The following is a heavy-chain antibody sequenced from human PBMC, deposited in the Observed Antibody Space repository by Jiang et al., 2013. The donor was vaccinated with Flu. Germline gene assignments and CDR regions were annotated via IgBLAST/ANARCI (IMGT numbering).Heavy chain of an antibody. CDR3: VRGSTHYYDSSGYDDAFDI. CDR2: IIPIFGTA. J-gene: IGHJ3*02. CDR1: GYTFTSYG. Sequence: EVKKPGASVKVSCKASGYTFTSYGISWVRQAPGQGLEWMGGIIPIFGTANYAQKFQGRVTITADESTSTAYMELSSLRSEDTAVYYCVRGSTHYYDSSGYDDAFDIWGQGTMVTVSS. D-gene: IGHD3-22*01. V-gene: IGHV1-69*13.